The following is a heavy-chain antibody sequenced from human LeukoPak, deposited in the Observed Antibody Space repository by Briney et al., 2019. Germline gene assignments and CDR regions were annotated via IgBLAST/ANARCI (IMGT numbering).Heavy chain of an antibody. V-gene: IGHV4-30-4*01. CDR2: MYYRGSA. Sequence: PSETLSLTGAVSGDSVSSVDYYWGWVRQSPGKGLQWIGYMYYRGSAYYSPSLESRLSISIDTSKNQFSLKLRSVTAADTAVYYCARVLRFYFDTTGYYFDHWGQGTLVTVSS. J-gene: IGHJ4*02. CDR3: ARVLRFYFDTTGYYFDH. CDR1: GDSVSSVDYY. D-gene: IGHD3-22*01.